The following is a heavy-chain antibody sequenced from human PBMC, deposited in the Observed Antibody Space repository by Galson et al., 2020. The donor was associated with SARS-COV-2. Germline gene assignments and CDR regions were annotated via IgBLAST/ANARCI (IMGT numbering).Heavy chain of an antibody. CDR2: IYSEGSST. J-gene: IGHJ4*02. V-gene: IGHV3-74*01. CDR3: ARGDMRNDYFDY. Sequence: ALHGESLKISCAASGFTFSSYWMHWVRQAPGKGLVWVSRIYSEGSSTDYADSVKGRFTISGDNAKNTLYLQMNRLRAEDTAVYYCARGDMRNDYFDYWGQGTLVTVSS. CDR1: GFTFSSYW. D-gene: IGHD3-16*01.